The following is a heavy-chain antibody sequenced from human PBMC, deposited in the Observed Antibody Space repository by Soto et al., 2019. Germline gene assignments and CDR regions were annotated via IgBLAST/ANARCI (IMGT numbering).Heavy chain of an antibody. CDR2: IYYSGST. J-gene: IGHJ4*02. CDR1: GGSISSSSYY. D-gene: IGHD5-12*01. Sequence: QLQLQESGPGLVKPSETLSLTCTVSGGSISSSSYYWGWIRQPPGKGLEWIGSIYYSGSTYYNPSRKSRVTISVDTSKNQFSLKLSSVTAADTAVYYCARQNSGYDRKVFDYWGQGTLVTVSS. V-gene: IGHV4-39*01. CDR3: ARQNSGYDRKVFDY.